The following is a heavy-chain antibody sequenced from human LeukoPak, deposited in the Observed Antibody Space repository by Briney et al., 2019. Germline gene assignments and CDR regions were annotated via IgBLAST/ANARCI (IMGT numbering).Heavy chain of an antibody. J-gene: IGHJ6*03. Sequence: GGSLRLSCAASGFTVSSNYMSWVRQAPGKGLEWVSIIYSGGSTFYADSVKGRFTISRDNSKNTLYLQMNNLRTEDTATYYCARAIWFYYFYMDVWGKGTTVTVSS. D-gene: IGHD2-21*01. CDR1: GFTVSSNY. CDR2: IYSGGST. CDR3: ARAIWFYYFYMDV. V-gene: IGHV3-53*01.